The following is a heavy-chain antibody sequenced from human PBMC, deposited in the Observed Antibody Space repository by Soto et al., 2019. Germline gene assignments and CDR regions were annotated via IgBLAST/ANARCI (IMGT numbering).Heavy chain of an antibody. Sequence: GASVKVSCKASGYTFTSYAMHWVRQAPGQRLEWMGWINAGNGNTKYSQKFQGRVTITRDTSASTAYMELSSLRSEDTAVYYCAKAPSWIQLWLGAFDIWGQGTMVPVSS. V-gene: IGHV1-3*01. D-gene: IGHD5-18*01. J-gene: IGHJ3*02. CDR2: INAGNGNT. CDR1: GYTFTSYA. CDR3: AKAPSWIQLWLGAFDI.